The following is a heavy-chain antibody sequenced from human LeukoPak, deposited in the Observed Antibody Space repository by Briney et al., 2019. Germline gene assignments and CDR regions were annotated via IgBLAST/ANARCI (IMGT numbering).Heavy chain of an antibody. Sequence: GGSLRLSCAASGFTFSSYGMNWVRQAPGKGLEWVSYISSSSSTIYYADSAKGRFTISRDNAKNSLYLQMNSLRAEDTAVYYCARGPRRGAFDIWGQGTMVTVSS. CDR1: GFTFSSYG. J-gene: IGHJ3*02. CDR2: ISSSSSTI. V-gene: IGHV3-48*01. CDR3: ARGPRRGAFDI.